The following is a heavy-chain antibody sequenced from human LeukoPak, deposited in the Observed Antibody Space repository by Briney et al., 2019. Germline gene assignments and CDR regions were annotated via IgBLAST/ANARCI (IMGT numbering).Heavy chain of an antibody. CDR1: GGSISSYY. V-gene: IGHV4-59*08. J-gene: IGHJ4*02. Sequence: TSETLSLTCTVSGGSISSYYWSWIRQPPGKGLEWIGYIYYSGSTNYNPSLMSRVTISVDTSKNQFSLKLSSVTAADTAVYYCARQSILWFGEFDYWGQGTLVTVSS. CDR2: IYYSGST. D-gene: IGHD3-10*01. CDR3: ARQSILWFGEFDY.